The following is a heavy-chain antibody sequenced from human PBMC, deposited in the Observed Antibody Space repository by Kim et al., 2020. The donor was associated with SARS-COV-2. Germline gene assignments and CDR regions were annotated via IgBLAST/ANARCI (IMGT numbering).Heavy chain of an antibody. D-gene: IGHD3-22*01. CDR3: ADRRIRRGTLIEVADIWVDC. J-gene: IGHJ4*02. Sequence: SGPTLVNPTPTITLTCTFSGFSLSTSGGGVGGRGEPKGKEGEGRARRDWDDDKLYTPSLKSRLTITKDTSKHQVVLTMTNMDPVDTATYYCADRRIRRGTLIEVADIWVDCWRQGNLVTFSS. V-gene: IGHV2-5*02. CDR2: RDWDDDK. CDR1: GFSLSTSGGG.